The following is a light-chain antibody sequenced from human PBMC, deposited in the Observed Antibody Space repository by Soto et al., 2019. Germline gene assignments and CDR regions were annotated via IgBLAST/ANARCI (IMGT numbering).Light chain of an antibody. Sequence: DIQMTQSPSTLSASVGDRVTITCRASHSITTWLAWYQQKPGKAPKLLIYQASSLESGVPSRCSGSGSETEFTLTISSLQPDDFATYYCQQYSGYSGTFGQGTKVEIK. CDR2: QAS. CDR1: HSITTW. V-gene: IGKV1-5*03. CDR3: QQYSGYSGT. J-gene: IGKJ1*01.